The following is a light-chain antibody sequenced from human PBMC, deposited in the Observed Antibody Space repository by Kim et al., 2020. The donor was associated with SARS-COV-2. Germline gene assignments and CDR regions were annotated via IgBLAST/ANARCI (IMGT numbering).Light chain of an antibody. CDR1: RGHSSCS. Sequence: PVKLTSTPSRGHSSCSIAWHQQQPEHGPRYLMKLNSDGSHSKGDGTPDLFSGSSSGADRHLTIPSPQSDDEADYYCQTWGTGTVVFGGGTQLTVL. J-gene: IGLJ2*01. V-gene: IGLV4-69*01. CDR3: QTWGTGTVV. CDR2: LNSDGSH.